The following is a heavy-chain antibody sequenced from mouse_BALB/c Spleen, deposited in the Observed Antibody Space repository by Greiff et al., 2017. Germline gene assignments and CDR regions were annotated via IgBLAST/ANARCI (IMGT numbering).Heavy chain of an antibody. CDR2: ISNGGGST. V-gene: IGHV5-12-2*01. Sequence: EVHLVESGGGLVQPGGSLKLSCAASGFTFSSYTMSWVRQTPEKRLEWVAYISNGGGSTYYPDTVKGRFTISRDNAKNTLYLQMSSLKSEDTAMYYCARLNWDDAMDYWGQGTSVTVSS. CDR1: GFTFSSYT. D-gene: IGHD4-1*02. CDR3: ARLNWDDAMDY. J-gene: IGHJ4*01.